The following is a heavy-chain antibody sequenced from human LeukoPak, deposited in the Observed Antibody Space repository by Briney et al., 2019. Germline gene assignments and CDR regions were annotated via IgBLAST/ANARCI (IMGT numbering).Heavy chain of an antibody. CDR3: ARSTRRTSGYFDY. V-gene: IGHV3-30-3*01. CDR1: GFTFSSYA. J-gene: IGHJ4*02. CDR2: ISYDGGNK. D-gene: IGHD2-15*01. Sequence: GGSLRLSCAASGFTFSSYAMHWVRQAPGKGLEWVAVISYDGGNKYYADSVKGRFTISRDNSKNTLYLQMNSLRAEDTAVYYCARSTRRTSGYFDYWGQGTLVTVSS.